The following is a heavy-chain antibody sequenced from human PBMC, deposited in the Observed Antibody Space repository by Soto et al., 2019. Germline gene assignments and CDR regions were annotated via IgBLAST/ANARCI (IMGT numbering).Heavy chain of an antibody. CDR3: ARDSRDFGSGSYTPLFDY. CDR2: ISTSSSYT. V-gene: IGHV3-11*05. CDR1: GFIFSDYY. D-gene: IGHD3-10*01. J-gene: IGHJ4*02. Sequence: GGSLRLSCAASGFIFSDYYVSWIRQAPGKGLEWISYISTSSSYTNYADSVKGRFTISRDNTDNSLYLQMDNLRAEDTAVYYCARDSRDFGSGSYTPLFDYWGQGALVTVSS.